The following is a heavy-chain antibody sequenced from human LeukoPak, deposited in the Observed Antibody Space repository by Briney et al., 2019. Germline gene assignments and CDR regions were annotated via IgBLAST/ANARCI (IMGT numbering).Heavy chain of an antibody. CDR1: GYTFTSYG. CDR2: ISAYNGNT. Sequence: ASVKVSCKASGYTFTSYGISWVRQAPGQGLEWMGWISAYNGNTNYAQKLQGRVTMTTDTSTSTAYMELRSLRSDDTAVYYCARYTPIAAAGDIDCWGQGTLVTVSS. CDR3: ARYTPIAAAGDIDC. V-gene: IGHV1-18*01. D-gene: IGHD6-13*01. J-gene: IGHJ4*02.